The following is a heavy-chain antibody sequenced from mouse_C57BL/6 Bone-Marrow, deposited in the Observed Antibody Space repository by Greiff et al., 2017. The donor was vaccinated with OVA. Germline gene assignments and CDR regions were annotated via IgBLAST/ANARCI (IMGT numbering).Heavy chain of an antibody. CDR3: VRDGGYYSYYAMDY. D-gene: IGHD2-3*01. V-gene: IGHV10-3*01. Sequence: DVKLVESGGGLVQPKGSLKLSCAASGFTFNTYAMHWVRQAPGKGLEWVARIRSKSSNYATYYADSVKDRFTISRDDSQSMLYLQMNNRTTDDTAMYYCVRDGGYYSYYAMDYWGQGTSVTVSS. CDR2: IRSKSSNYAT. CDR1: GFTFNTYA. J-gene: IGHJ4*01.